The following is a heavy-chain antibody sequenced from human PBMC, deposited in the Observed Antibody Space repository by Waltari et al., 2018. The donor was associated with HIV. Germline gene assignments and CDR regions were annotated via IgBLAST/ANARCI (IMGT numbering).Heavy chain of an antibody. J-gene: IGHJ4*02. Sequence: QVQLQESGPGLVKPSGTLSLTCPVSGGSISRRNWWGWVRQPPGKGLEWLGEIYHSGITNYNPSLKSRVTISVDKSKNQFSLKLSSVTAADTAVYYCARAGPIPRVFDYWGQGTLVTVSS. CDR2: IYHSGIT. CDR3: ARAGPIPRVFDY. CDR1: GGSISRRNW. V-gene: IGHV4-4*02.